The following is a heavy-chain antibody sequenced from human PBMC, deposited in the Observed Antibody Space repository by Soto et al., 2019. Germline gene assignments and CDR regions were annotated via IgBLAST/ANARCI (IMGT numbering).Heavy chain of an antibody. CDR2: IWHDGINK. CDR1: GFSFSSYG. D-gene: IGHD3-10*01. V-gene: IGHV3-33*01. J-gene: IGHJ4*02. Sequence: QVQLVESGGGVVQPGTSLRLSCAASGFSFSSYGMHWVPQVPGKGLEWVAVIWHDGINKDYEDSVKDRFTVSRDNSKSTLYLKMNSLSAADMAVYCCARDGGRDGPMDLWGPGTLVTVSS. CDR3: ARDGGRDGPMDL.